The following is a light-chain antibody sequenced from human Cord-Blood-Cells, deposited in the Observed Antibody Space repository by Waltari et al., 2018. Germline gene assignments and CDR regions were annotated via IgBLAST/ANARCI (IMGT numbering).Light chain of an antibody. CDR3: RQYDNLPT. CDR1: QDISNY. V-gene: IGKV1-33*01. Sequence: DIQMTQSPSSLSASVGDRVNITCQASQDISNYLNWYQQKPGKAPKLLIYDASNLETGVPSRFSGSGSGTDFTFTISSLLPEDIATYYCRQYDNLPTFGQGTRLEIK. J-gene: IGKJ5*01. CDR2: DAS.